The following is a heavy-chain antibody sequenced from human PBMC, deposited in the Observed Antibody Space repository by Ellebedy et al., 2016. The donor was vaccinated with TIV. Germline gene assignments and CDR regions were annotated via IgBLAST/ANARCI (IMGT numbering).Heavy chain of an antibody. J-gene: IGHJ6*02. V-gene: IGHV3-74*01. Sequence: GESLKISCAASGFLFSGYWMHWVRQPPGKGLVWVSRIATDGSSTTYADSVKGRFSISRDNAKNTLYLHMSSLRAEDTAVYYCVRDKQDYGGGYYFDGMDVWGQGTMVTISS. CDR1: GFLFSGYW. CDR3: VRDKQDYGGGYYFDGMDV. CDR2: IATDGSST. D-gene: IGHD4-23*01.